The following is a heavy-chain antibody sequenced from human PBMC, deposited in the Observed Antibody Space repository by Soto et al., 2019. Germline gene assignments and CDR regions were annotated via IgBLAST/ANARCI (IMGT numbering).Heavy chain of an antibody. V-gene: IGHV1-69*01. J-gene: IGHJ4*02. CDR3: ARDLDYYGSGNYYNRIDY. D-gene: IGHD3-10*01. Sequence: QVQLVQSGAEVKKPGSSVKVSCMVSGGPFSDYAVSWVRQAPGQGLEWMGGIIPMFGTANYAQKFQGRVTITADESTTTAYMELSSLRSEDTAVYYCARDLDYYGSGNYYNRIDYWGQGTLVTVSS. CDR2: IIPMFGTA. CDR1: GGPFSDYA.